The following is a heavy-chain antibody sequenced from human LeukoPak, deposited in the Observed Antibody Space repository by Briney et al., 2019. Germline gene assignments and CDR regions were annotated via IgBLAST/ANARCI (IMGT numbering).Heavy chain of an antibody. CDR2: IHSSGSTI. CDR1: GFTISSYE. J-gene: IGHJ4*02. D-gene: IGHD2-2*01. CDR3: VRGYQRPDY. Sequence: GGSLRLSCAASGFTISSYEMNWVRQAPGKGLEWISYIHSSGSTIYYADSVKGRFTISRDNAKNSLYLQMNSLRAEDTAVYYCVRGYQRPDYWGQGTLITVSS. V-gene: IGHV3-48*03.